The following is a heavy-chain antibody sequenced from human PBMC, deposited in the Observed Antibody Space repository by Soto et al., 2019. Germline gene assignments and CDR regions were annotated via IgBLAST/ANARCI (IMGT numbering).Heavy chain of an antibody. CDR2: MYKTGST. CDR1: GCSISGYY. Sequence: SETLSLTCTVSGCSISGYYWSWIRQPPGKGLEWIGYMYKTGSTVYNPSFKSRVTISVDTSKNQFSLKLNSVTAADTAVYYCARDLWGYCGTDCYPLDVWGQGTTVTVSS. CDR3: ARDLWGYCGTDCYPLDV. J-gene: IGHJ6*02. D-gene: IGHD2-21*02. V-gene: IGHV4-59*01.